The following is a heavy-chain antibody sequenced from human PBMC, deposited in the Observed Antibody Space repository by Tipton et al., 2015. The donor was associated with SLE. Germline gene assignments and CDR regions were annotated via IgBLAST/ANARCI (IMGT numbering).Heavy chain of an antibody. CDR3: AKDPKPAAGRGWFDP. CDR2: INQNGSAT. D-gene: IGHD6-13*01. CDR1: GFSFTTSW. V-gene: IGHV3-7*03. J-gene: IGHJ5*02. Sequence: SLRLSCAVSGFSFTTSWMGWVRQAPGKGLERVANINQNGSATFYVDSVKGRFTISRDNSKNTLYLQMNRLRPEDTAVYYCAKDPKPAAGRGWFDPWGQGTLVTVSS.